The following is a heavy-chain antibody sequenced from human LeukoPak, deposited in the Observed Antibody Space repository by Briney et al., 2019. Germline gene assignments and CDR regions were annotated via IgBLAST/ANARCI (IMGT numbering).Heavy chain of an antibody. D-gene: IGHD3-22*01. V-gene: IGHV3-21*01. CDR3: ARDYYDSSGYYHDYYYYGMDV. J-gene: IGHJ6*02. Sequence: GGSLRLSCAASGFTFSSYSMNWVRQAPGKGLEWVSSISSSSSYIYYADSVKGRFTISRDNAKNSLYLQMNSLRAEDTAVYYCARDYYDSSGYYHDYYYYGMDVWGQGTTVTVSS. CDR2: ISSSSSYI. CDR1: GFTFSSYS.